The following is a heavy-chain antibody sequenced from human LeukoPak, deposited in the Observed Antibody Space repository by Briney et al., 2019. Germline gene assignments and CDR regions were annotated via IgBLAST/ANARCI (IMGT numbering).Heavy chain of an antibody. J-gene: IGHJ4*02. CDR1: GFTFSSYG. Sequence: GGTLRLSCAASGFTFSSYGMSWVRQAPGKGLEWVSAISGSGGSTYYADSVKGRFTISRDNSKNTLYLQMNSLRAEDTAVYYCAKSVGRPAASDYWGQGTLVTVSS. D-gene: IGHD1-26*01. V-gene: IGHV3-23*01. CDR2: ISGSGGST. CDR3: AKSVGRPAASDY.